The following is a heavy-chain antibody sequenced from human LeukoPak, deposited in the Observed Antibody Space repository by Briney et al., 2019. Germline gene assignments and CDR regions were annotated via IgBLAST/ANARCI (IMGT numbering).Heavy chain of an antibody. CDR3: ASDHRQSSSSSYYYYMDV. V-gene: IGHV1-18*01. CDR1: GYTFTNYD. CDR2: ISPYNGNT. J-gene: IGHJ6*03. Sequence: ASVKASCKASGYTFTNYDISWVRQAPGQGLEWMGWISPYNGNTNYAQKFQGRVTMTTHTSTSTAYMELRSLRSDDTAVYYCASDHRQSSSSSYYYYMDVWGTGTTVTVS. D-gene: IGHD6-6*01.